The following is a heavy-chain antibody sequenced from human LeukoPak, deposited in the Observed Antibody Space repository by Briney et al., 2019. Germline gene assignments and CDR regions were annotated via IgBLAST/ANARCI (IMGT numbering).Heavy chain of an antibody. V-gene: IGHV1-18*01. CDR3: ARDYSSGYSYYYYMDV. CDR2: ISAYNGNT. Sequence: ASVKVSCKASGYTFTSYGISWVRQAPGQGLEWMGWISAYNGNTNYAQKLQGRVTMTTDTSTSTAYMELRSLRSDDTAVYYCARDYSSGYSYYYYMDVWGKGTTVTISS. CDR1: GYTFTSYG. J-gene: IGHJ6*03. D-gene: IGHD3-22*01.